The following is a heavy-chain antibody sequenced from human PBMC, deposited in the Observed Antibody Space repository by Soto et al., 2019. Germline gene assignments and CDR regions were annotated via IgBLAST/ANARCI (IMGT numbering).Heavy chain of an antibody. CDR1: GFTFSNAW. D-gene: IGHD2-2*01. CDR2: IKSKTDGGTT. CDR3: TTPSVDIVVVPAAMPCEGVYYGMDV. V-gene: IGHV3-15*07. J-gene: IGHJ6*02. Sequence: PGGSLRLSCAASGFTFSNAWMNWVRQAPGKGLEWVGRIKSKTDGGTTDYAAPVKGRFTISRDDSKNTLYLQMNSLKTEDTAVYYCTTPSVDIVVVPAAMPCEGVYYGMDVWGQGTTVTVSS.